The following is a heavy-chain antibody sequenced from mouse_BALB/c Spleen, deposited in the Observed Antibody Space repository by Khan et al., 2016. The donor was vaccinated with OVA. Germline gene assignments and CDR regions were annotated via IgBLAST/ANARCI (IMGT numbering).Heavy chain of an antibody. J-gene: IGHJ2*01. D-gene: IGHD1-1*01. CDR1: GYSITSDYA. CDR3: ASGRLLLRYPDYFDY. V-gene: IGHV3-2*02. Sequence: EVKLLESGPGLLKPSQSLSLTCTVTGYSITSDYAWNWIRQLPGNQLEWMAYIGYSGSTTYNPSLRSRISITRDTSKNQFYLQLNSVTTEDTATDYCASGRLLLRYPDYFDYWGQGTTVTVSS. CDR2: IGYSGST.